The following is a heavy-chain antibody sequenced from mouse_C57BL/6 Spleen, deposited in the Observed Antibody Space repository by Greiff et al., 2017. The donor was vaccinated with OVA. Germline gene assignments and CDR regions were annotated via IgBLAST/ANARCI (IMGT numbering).Heavy chain of an antibody. CDR1: GYSFTGYY. V-gene: IGHV1-42*01. CDR3: ARNGYGYFDV. J-gene: IGHJ1*03. CDR2: INPSTGGT. Sequence: VQLQQSGPELVKPGASVKISCKASGYSFTGYYMNWVKQSPEKSLEWIGEINPSTGGTTYNQKFKAKATLTVDKSSSTAYMQLKSLTSEDSAVYYCARNGYGYFDVWGTGTTVTVSS. D-gene: IGHD1-1*02.